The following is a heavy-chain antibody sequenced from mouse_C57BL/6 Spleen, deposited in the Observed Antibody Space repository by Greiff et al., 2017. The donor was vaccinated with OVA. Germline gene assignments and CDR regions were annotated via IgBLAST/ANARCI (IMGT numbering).Heavy chain of an antibody. J-gene: IGHJ1*03. CDR3: ARGQKGSYSFWYFDV. CDR2: INPSNGGT. Sequence: QVQLQQSGTELVKPGASVKLSCKASGYTFTSYWMHWVKQRPGQGLEWIGNINPSNGGTNYNEKFKSKATLTVDKSSSTAYMQLSSLTSEDSAVYYCARGQKGSYSFWYFDVWGTGTTVTVSS. CDR1: GYTFTSYW. V-gene: IGHV1-53*01. D-gene: IGHD2-10*01.